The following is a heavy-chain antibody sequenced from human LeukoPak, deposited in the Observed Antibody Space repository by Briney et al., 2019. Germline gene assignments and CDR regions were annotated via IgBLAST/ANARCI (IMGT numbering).Heavy chain of an antibody. Sequence: GGSLRLSCAASGFTFSTYNMNWVRQAPGKWLEWVSSITSSSSYIYYADSVKGRFTISRDNAKNSLYLQMNSLRAEDTAVYYCAKFIAAPFYFDYWGQGTLVTVSS. J-gene: IGHJ4*02. D-gene: IGHD6-13*01. CDR2: ITSSSSYI. CDR1: GFTFSTYN. V-gene: IGHV3-21*01. CDR3: AKFIAAPFYFDY.